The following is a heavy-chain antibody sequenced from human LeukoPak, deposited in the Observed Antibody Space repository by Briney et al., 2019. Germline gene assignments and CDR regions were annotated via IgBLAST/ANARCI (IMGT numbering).Heavy chain of an antibody. CDR1: GFRFSTYW. D-gene: IGHD2-15*01. Sequence: GGSLRLSCVASGFRFSTYWMSWVRQVPGQGLEWVVNLNEDGRQKDYVDSVKGRFTISRDNAKNSVDLQMNSLRVEDTAVYYCARYLGYCSGGTCYSHYLDSWGQGTLVTVSS. J-gene: IGHJ4*02. CDR2: LNEDGRQK. V-gene: IGHV3-7*04. CDR3: ARYLGYCSGGTCYSHYLDS.